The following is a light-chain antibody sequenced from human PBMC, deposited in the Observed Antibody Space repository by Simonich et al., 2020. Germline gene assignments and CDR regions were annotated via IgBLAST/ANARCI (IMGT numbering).Light chain of an antibody. CDR2: AAS. V-gene: IGKV1-39*01. CDR1: QSISSY. J-gene: IGKJ4*01. Sequence: DIQMTQSPSTLSASVVDRVTITCRASQSISSYLNWYQQKPGKAPKHLIYAASSLQSGVPSRFSGSGSGTDFTLTISSLQAEDVAVYYCQQYYSTPPTFGGGTKVEIK. CDR3: QQYYSTPPT.